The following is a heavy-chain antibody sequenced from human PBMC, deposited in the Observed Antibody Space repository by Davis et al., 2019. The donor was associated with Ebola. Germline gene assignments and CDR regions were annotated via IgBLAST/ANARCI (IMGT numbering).Heavy chain of an antibody. D-gene: IGHD2-8*02. CDR1: GFTFSSYW. Sequence: GESLKISCAASGFTFSSYWMSWVRQAPGKGLEWVANIKQDGSEKYYVDSVKGRFTISRDNAKNSLYLQMNSLRAEDTAVYYCARTVTGGLFVAWGQGTLVTVPS. V-gene: IGHV3-7*01. CDR2: IKQDGSEK. CDR3: ARTVTGGLFVA. J-gene: IGHJ5*02.